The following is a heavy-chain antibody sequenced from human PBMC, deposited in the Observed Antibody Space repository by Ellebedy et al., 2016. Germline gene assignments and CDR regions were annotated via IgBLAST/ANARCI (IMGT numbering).Heavy chain of an antibody. CDR3: GAGGGWLSDY. CDR2: IKQGGSQK. V-gene: IGHV3-7*01. CDR1: GFTFRNSW. D-gene: IGHD6-19*01. J-gene: IGHJ4*02. Sequence: GESLKISCAGSGFTFRNSWMTWVRQAPGKGLEWVASIKQGGSQKDYVDSVKGRFTISRDNAKDSLFLQMNSLRVEDTAVYYCGAGGGWLSDYWGQGTLVTVSS.